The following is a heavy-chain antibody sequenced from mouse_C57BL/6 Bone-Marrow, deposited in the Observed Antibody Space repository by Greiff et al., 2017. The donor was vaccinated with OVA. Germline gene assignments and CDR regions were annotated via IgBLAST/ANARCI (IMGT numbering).Heavy chain of an antibody. D-gene: IGHD2-3*01. CDR2: ILPSIGRT. J-gene: IGHJ1*03. CDR1: DSEVFPIAY. CDR3: ARQGEPDGYPRYFDV. Sequence: QVQLQQSGSELRSPGSSVKLSCKDFDSEVFPIAYMSWVRQKPGHGFEWIGGILPSIGRTIYGEKFEDKATLDADTLSNTAYLELNSLTSEDSAIYYCARQGEPDGYPRYFDVWGTGTTVTVSS. V-gene: IGHV15-2*01.